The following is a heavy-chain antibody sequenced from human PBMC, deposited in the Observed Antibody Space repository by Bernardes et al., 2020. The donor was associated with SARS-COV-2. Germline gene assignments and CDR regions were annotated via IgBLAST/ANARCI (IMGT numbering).Heavy chain of an antibody. V-gene: IGHV4-38-2*02. CDR1: GYSISSSDY. CDR2: IYHSGST. D-gene: IGHD6-19*01. CDR3: TRSSGIAVAEVDY. Sequence: SETLSLTCTVSGYSISSSDYWGWIRQTPGKGLEWIGTIYHSGSTYYNPSLKSRVTISVDTSKNQFSLNLYFVTAADTAVYYCTRSSGIAVAEVDYWGQGTLVTVSS. J-gene: IGHJ4*02.